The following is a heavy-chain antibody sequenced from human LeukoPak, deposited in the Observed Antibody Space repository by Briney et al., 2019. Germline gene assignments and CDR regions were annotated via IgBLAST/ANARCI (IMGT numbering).Heavy chain of an antibody. Sequence: PSETLSLTCAVSGGSISSSNWWSWVRQPPGKGLEWIGEIYHSGSTNYNPSLKSRVTISVDKSKNQFSLKLSSVTAADTAVYYCAREAKAWLERRLDYWGQGTLVTVSS. D-gene: IGHD1-1*01. V-gene: IGHV4-4*02. J-gene: IGHJ4*02. CDR3: AREAKAWLERRLDY. CDR2: IYHSGST. CDR1: GGSISSSNW.